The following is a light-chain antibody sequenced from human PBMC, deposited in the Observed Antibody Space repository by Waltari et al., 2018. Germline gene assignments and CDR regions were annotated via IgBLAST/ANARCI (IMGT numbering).Light chain of an antibody. CDR2: DAS. Sequence: EIVLTRSPATLSLSPGERATLSCRASQSVSSYLAWYQPKPGQAPRPLIYDASNRATGIPARFSGSGSGTDFTLTISSLEPEDFAVYYCQQRSNWPWTFGQGTKVEIK. CDR1: QSVSSY. J-gene: IGKJ1*01. CDR3: QQRSNWPWT. V-gene: IGKV3-11*01.